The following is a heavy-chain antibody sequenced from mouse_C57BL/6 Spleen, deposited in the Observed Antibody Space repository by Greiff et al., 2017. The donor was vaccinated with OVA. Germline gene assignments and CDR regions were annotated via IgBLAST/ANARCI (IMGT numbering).Heavy chain of an antibody. J-gene: IGHJ2*01. CDR1: GYAFSSSW. CDR2: IYPGDGDT. V-gene: IGHV1-82*01. D-gene: IGHD3-2*02. CDR3: ARRSSGYVDYFDY. Sequence: QVQLKQSGPELVKPGASVKISCKASGYAFSSSWMNWVKQRPGKGLEWIGRIYPGDGDTNYNGKFKGKATLTADKSSSTAYMQLSSLTSEDSAVYFCARRSSGYVDYFDYWGQGTTLTVSS.